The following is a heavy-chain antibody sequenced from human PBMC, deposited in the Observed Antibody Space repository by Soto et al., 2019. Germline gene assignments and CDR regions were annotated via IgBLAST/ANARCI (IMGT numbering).Heavy chain of an antibody. CDR3: ARDPHQNWNYEGYFDY. CDR1: GGTFSSYA. V-gene: IGHV1-69*12. Sequence: QVQLVQSGAEVKKPGSSVKVSCMASGGTFSSYAISWVRQAPGQGLEWMGGIIPIFGTANYAQKFQGRVTITADESTSTAYMELSSLRSEDTAVYYCARDPHQNWNYEGYFDYWGQGTLVTVSS. D-gene: IGHD1-7*01. J-gene: IGHJ4*02. CDR2: IIPIFGTA.